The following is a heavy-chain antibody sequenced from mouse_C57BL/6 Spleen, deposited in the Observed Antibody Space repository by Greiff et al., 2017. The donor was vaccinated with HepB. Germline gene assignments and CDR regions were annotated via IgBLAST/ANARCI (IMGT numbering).Heavy chain of an antibody. CDR2: IYPSDSYT. D-gene: IGHD1-1*01. CDR3: ARWGLYLDGY. CDR1: GYTFTSYW. Sequence: QVQLQQPGAELVKPGASVKLSCKASGYTFTSYWMQWVKQRPGQGLEWIGEIYPSDSYTNYNQKFKGKATLTVDTSSSTAYMQLSSLTSEDSAVYYCARWGLYLDGYWGQGTPLTVSS. J-gene: IGHJ2*01. V-gene: IGHV1-50*01.